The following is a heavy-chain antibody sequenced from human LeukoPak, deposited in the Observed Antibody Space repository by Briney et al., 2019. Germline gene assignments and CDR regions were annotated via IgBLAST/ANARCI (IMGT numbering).Heavy chain of an antibody. CDR1: GYTFTSYY. J-gene: IGHJ3*02. Sequence: ASVKVSCKASGYTFTSYYMHWVRQAPGQGLEWMGIINPSGGSTSYAQKFQGRVTVTRDTSTSTVYMELSSLRSEDTAVYYCAREGRGNEKGDDAFDIWGQGTMATVSS. D-gene: IGHD3-10*01. CDR2: INPSGGST. CDR3: AREGRGNEKGDDAFDI. V-gene: IGHV1-46*01.